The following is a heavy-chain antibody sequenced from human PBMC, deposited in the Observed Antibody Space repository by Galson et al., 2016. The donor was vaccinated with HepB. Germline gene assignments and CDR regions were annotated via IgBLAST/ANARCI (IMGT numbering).Heavy chain of an antibody. CDR1: GGSISTSSYY. V-gene: IGHV4-39*01. CDR2: VSYSGNT. D-gene: IGHD4-11*01. J-gene: IGHJ4*02. CDR3: ARIFPYTNYVGSFDY. Sequence: SETLSLTCTVSGGSISTSSYYGGWIRQPPGEGLEWIVSVSYSGNTYYNPSLKSRVTTSVDTSKNQFSLKLRSVTAADTAVYYCARIFPYTNYVGSFDYWGQGALVAVSS.